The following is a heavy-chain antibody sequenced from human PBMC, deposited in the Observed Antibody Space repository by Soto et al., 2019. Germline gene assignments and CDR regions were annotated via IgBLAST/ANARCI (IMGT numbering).Heavy chain of an antibody. J-gene: IGHJ4*02. Sequence: SETLSLTCTVSGGSISSSSYYWGWIRQPPGKGLEWIGSIYYSGSTYYNPSLKSRVTISVDTSKNQFSLKLSSVTAEDTAVYYCAKASYDILTGYSPDYWGQGTLVTVSS. V-gene: IGHV4-39*07. CDR3: AKASYDILTGYSPDY. D-gene: IGHD3-9*01. CDR1: GGSISSSSYY. CDR2: IYYSGST.